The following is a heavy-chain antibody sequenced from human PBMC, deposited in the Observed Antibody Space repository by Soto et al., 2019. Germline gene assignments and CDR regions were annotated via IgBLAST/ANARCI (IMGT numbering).Heavy chain of an antibody. CDR2: ISYDGSNK. V-gene: IGHV3-30*18. D-gene: IGHD6-19*01. J-gene: IGHJ4*02. Sequence: QVQLVESGGGVVHLGSSLRLSFAALGFTFSSYGRHWVRQAPGKGREGGAVISYDGSNKYYADSVKGRFTISRDNSKNTLYLQMNSLRAEDTAVYYCAKDDFVSGWYEYYFDYWGQGTLVTVSS. CDR3: AKDDFVSGWYEYYFDY. CDR1: GFTFSSYG.